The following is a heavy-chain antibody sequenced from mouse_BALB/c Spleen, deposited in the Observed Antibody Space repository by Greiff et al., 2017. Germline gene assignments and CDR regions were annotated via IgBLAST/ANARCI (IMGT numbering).Heavy chain of an antibody. D-gene: IGHD3-3*01. CDR1: GYSITSGYY. Sequence: EVQLQQSGPGLVKPSQSLSLTCSVTGYSITSGYYWNWIRQFPGNKLEWMGYISYDGSNNYNPSLKNRISITRDTSKNQFFLKLNSVTTEDTATYYCAKGGGTAWFAYWGQGTLVTVSA. J-gene: IGHJ3*01. CDR3: AKGGGTAWFAY. CDR2: ISYDGSN. V-gene: IGHV3-6*02.